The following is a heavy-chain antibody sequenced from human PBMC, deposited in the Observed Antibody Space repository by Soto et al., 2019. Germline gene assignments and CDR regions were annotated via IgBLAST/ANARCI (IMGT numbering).Heavy chain of an antibody. J-gene: IGHJ3*02. CDR3: ASTIVVVTSGGAFDI. Sequence: VASVKVSCKASGGTFSSYAISWVRQAPGQGLEWMGGIIPIFGTANYAQKFQGRVTITADESTSTAYMELSSLRSEDTAVYYCASTIVVVTSGGAFDIWGQGTMVTVSS. D-gene: IGHD2-21*02. CDR2: IIPIFGTA. V-gene: IGHV1-69*13. CDR1: GGTFSSYA.